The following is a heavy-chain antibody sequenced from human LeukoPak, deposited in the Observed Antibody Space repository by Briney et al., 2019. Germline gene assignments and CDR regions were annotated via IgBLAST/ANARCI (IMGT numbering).Heavy chain of an antibody. J-gene: IGHJ4*02. CDR2: ISSSSSPT. CDR1: GFTFGRYC. D-gene: IGHD5-12*01. CDR3: ARRRGYSGYGMDY. V-gene: IGHV3-48*01. Sequence: GGSLRLSCAASGFTFGRYCMKWVRQAPGKGLEWVSYISSSSSPTYYADSVKGRFTIPRDNAKNSLYLQMNSLRAEDTAVYYCARRRGYSGYGMDYWGQGTLVTVSS.